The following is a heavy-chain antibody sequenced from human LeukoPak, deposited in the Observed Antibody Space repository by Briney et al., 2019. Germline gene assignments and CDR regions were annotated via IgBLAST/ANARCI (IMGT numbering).Heavy chain of an antibody. CDR3: SSAQTYDYNDSSGYAFVI. V-gene: IGHV3-11*04. CDR2: ISSSGSTI. Sequence: GGSLKLSCAASGFIFSDYYMSWIRQAPGKGLEWVSYISSSGSTIYYADSVKSRFTISMDNAKNSLYLQMNSLRAEDTAVYYCSSAQTYDYNDSSGYAFVIWAQRTMVTVSS. J-gene: IGHJ3*02. D-gene: IGHD3-22*01. CDR1: GFIFSDYY.